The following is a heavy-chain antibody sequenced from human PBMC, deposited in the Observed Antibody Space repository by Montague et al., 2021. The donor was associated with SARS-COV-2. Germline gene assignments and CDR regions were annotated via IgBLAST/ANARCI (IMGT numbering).Heavy chain of an antibody. D-gene: IGHD5-12*01. CDR2: FTSVCADT. CDR3: ARDFRYPLDVDPTHFDY. CDR1: GFTFREYS. Sequence: SLRLSCAASGFTFREYSMSWVRHVPGKGLEWVAIFTSVCADTFXXXSXXXRCXVSRDISRNLFYLQLNNVRGEDTATYFCARDFRYPLDVDPTHFDYWGPGTQVTVSS. J-gene: IGHJ4*02. V-gene: IGHV3-23*01.